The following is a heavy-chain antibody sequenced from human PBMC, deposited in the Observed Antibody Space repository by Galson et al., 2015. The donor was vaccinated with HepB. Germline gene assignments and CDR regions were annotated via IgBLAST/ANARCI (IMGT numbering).Heavy chain of an antibody. CDR2: IRSKANSYAT. CDR1: GFTFSGSA. CDR3: TRIGEKGYCSGGSCYSGPPPLNGMDV. V-gene: IGHV3-73*01. Sequence: SLRLSCAASGFTFSGSAMHWVRQASGKGLEWVGRIRSKANSYATAYAASVKGRFTISRDDSKNTAYLQMNSLKTEDTAVYYRTRIGEKGYCSGGSCYSGPPPLNGMDVWGQGTTVTVSS. D-gene: IGHD2-15*01. J-gene: IGHJ6*02.